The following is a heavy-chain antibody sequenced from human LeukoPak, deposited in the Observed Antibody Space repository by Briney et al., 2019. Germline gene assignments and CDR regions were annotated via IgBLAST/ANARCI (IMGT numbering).Heavy chain of an antibody. CDR1: GDSIRDNL. V-gene: IGHV4-59*01. CDR3: ARRVAMTMWGMENWLDP. CDR2: IDYSGTT. Sequence: SETLSLTCTVSGDSIRDNLWNWIRHPPGKGREWMGYIDYSGTTNYNPSLRSRVTISLDASKNQLSLKLTSMTAADTALYYCARRVAMTMWGMENWLDPWGQGTLVTVSS. D-gene: IGHD4/OR15-4a*01. J-gene: IGHJ5*02.